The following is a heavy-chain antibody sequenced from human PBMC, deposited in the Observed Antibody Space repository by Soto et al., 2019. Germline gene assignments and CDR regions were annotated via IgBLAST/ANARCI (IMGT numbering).Heavy chain of an antibody. CDR2: TYYRSKWYN. V-gene: IGHV6-1*01. Sequence: PSQTLSLTCAISGDSVSSNSAAWNWIRQSPSRGLEWLGRTYYRSKWYNDYAVSVKSRITINPDTSKNQFSLQLNSVTPEDTAVYYCARGLGYCSSTSCYGDYYYYYMDVWGKGTTVTVSS. J-gene: IGHJ6*03. D-gene: IGHD2-2*01. CDR1: GDSVSSNSAA. CDR3: ARGLGYCSSTSCYGDYYYYYMDV.